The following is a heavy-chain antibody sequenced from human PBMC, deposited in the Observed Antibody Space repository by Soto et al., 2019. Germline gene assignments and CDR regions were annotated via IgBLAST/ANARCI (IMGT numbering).Heavy chain of an antibody. CDR3: ARDYYDSSGYYYPADY. D-gene: IGHD3-22*01. J-gene: IGHJ4*02. CDR2: ISSNGSST. Sequence: GGSLRLSCAASGFTFSSYAMSWFRQAPGKGLEWVSAISSNGSSTYYADSVKGRFTISRDNAKNTLYLQMNSLRAEDTAVYYCARDYYDSSGYYYPADYWGQGTLVTVSS. CDR1: GFTFSSYA. V-gene: IGHV3-23*01.